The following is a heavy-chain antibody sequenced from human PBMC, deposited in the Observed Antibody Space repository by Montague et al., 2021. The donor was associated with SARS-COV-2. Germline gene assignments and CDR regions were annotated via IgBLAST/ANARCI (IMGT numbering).Heavy chain of an antibody. CDR3: ARGYDGSGCYDWFSI. CDR2: ISCSGSN. CDR1: GGSVSSSHYY. V-gene: IGHV4-39*07. D-gene: IGHD3-10*01. J-gene: IGHJ4*02. Sequence: SETLSLTCTVSGGSVSSSHYYWAWIRQPPGKGLEWIGSISCSGSNYYNPSLKSRVTISVDTSENQFSLKLSSVTAADTAVYYCARGYDGSGCYDWFSIWGQGTLVTVSS.